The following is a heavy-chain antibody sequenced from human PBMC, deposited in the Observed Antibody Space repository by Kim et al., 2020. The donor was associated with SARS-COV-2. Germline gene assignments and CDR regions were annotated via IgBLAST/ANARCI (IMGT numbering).Heavy chain of an antibody. CDR2: ITSSSSYI. CDR1: GFSFSSYS. J-gene: IGHJ6*03. V-gene: IGHV3-21*01. D-gene: IGHD3-3*01. CDR3: ARVEGTIFGVVRVQNYYYYMDV. Sequence: GGSLRLSCAASGFSFSSYSMNWVRQAPGKGLEWVSSITSSSSYIYYADSVKGRFTISRDNAKNSLYLQMNSLRAEDTAVYYCARVEGTIFGVVRVQNYYYYMDVWGQGTTVTVSS.